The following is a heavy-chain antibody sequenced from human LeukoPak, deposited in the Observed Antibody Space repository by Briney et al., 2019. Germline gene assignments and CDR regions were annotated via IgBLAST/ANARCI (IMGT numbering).Heavy chain of an antibody. CDR2: IYYSGST. D-gene: IGHD2-2*01. V-gene: IGHV4-30-4*08. CDR3: ARASGQPDAFDI. CDR1: GFTFSSYA. Sequence: LRLSCAASGFTFSSYAMSWVRQPPGKGLEWIGYIYYSGSTYYNPSLKSRVTISVDTSKNQFSLKLSSVTAADTAVYYCARASGQPDAFDIWGQGTMVTVSS. J-gene: IGHJ3*02.